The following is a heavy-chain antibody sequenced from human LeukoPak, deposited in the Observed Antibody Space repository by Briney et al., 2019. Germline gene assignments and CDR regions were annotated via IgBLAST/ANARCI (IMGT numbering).Heavy chain of an antibody. V-gene: IGHV4-34*01. J-gene: IGHJ4*02. D-gene: IGHD2-2*02. CDR2: INHSGST. Sequence: SETLSLTCAVYGRSFSGYYWSWTRQPPGKGLEWIGEINHSGSTNYNPSLKSRVTISVDTSKNQFSLKLSSVTAADTAVYYCARGYIRRGYFDYWGQGTLVTVSS. CDR1: GRSFSGYY. CDR3: ARGYIRRGYFDY.